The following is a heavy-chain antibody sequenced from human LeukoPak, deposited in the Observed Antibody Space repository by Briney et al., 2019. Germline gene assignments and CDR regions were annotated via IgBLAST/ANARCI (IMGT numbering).Heavy chain of an antibody. Sequence: GGSLRLSCAASGFTFSSYAMHWVRQAPGKGLEWVALIRNDGSNKYYADSVEGRFTISRDNSKDTLYLQMNSLRVEDTAVYYCARDRGWLQFLDSWGQGTLVTVSS. D-gene: IGHD5-24*01. J-gene: IGHJ4*02. CDR2: IRNDGSNK. V-gene: IGHV3-33*08. CDR3: ARDRGWLQFLDS. CDR1: GFTFSSYA.